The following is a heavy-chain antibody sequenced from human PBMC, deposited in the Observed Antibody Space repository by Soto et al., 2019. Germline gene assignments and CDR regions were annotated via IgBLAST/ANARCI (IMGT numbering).Heavy chain of an antibody. CDR1: GGTFNTFA. CDR3: ARAAKRYFDY. CDR2: IIPIFGPA. V-gene: IGHV1-69*06. J-gene: IGHJ4*02. Sequence: QVQLVQSGAEVKKPGSSVKVSCKASGGTFNTFAISWVRQAPGQGLDWMGGIIPIFGPANYAEKFQGRVTITADKSTSTAYLELTSLTSEDTAVYYCARAAKRYFDYWGQGTLVTVSS.